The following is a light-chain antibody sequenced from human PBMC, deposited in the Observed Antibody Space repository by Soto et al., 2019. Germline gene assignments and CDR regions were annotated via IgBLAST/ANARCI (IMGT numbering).Light chain of an antibody. CDR1: SSNIGSNT. J-gene: IGLJ3*02. CDR3: AAWDDSLNGRV. Sequence: QSVLTQPPSASGTPGQRVTISCSGSSSNIGSNTVNWYQQLPGTAPKLLIYSNNQRPPGVPDRFSGSKSGTSASLAISGLQSEDDADYYCAAWDDSLNGRVFGGGTKLTVL. V-gene: IGLV1-44*01. CDR2: SNN.